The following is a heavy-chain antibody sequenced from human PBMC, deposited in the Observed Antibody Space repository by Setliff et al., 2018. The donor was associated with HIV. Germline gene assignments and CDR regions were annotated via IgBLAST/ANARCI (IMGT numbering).Heavy chain of an antibody. J-gene: IGHJ4*02. CDR3: ASLAAGRSYYFDY. CDR2: IYYSGST. Sequence: SETLSLTCTVSGGSISSSGYYWSWIRQHPGKGLEWIGYIYYSGSTYYSPSLKSRVTISLDTSKNQLSLKLSSVTAADTAMYYCASLAAGRSYYFDYWGQGTLVTVSS. CDR1: GGSISSSGYY. V-gene: IGHV4-31*03. D-gene: IGHD6-13*01.